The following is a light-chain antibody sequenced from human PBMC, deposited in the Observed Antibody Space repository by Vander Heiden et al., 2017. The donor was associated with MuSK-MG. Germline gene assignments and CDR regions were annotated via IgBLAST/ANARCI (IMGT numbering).Light chain of an antibody. Sequence: DIQLTQSPSFLAASVGDRVTITCRASQGISSYLAWYQQKPGQAPKLLIYAASTLQSGVPSRFSGSGSGAEFTLTISRLQPEDFATYYCQQVDNSLFTFGHGTKVDIK. J-gene: IGKJ3*01. CDR3: QQVDNSLFT. V-gene: IGKV1-9*01. CDR1: QGISSY. CDR2: AAS.